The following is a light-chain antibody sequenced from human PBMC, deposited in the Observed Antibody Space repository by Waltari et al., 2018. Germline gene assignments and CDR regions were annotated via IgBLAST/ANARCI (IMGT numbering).Light chain of an antibody. V-gene: IGKV3-20*01. CDR3: RHYLRVPVT. J-gene: IGKJ1*01. CDR1: QGVSRA. CDR2: GAS. Sequence: SYRTSQGVSRALPWYQQKHGQAPRLLIYGASTRATGIPDSVSGSGSGTDFSLAISRLGPDDFAVFYCRHYLRVPVTFGQGTTVEI.